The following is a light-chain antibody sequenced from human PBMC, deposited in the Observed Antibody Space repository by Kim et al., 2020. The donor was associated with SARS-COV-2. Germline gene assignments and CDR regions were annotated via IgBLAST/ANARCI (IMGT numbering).Light chain of an antibody. CDR3: QQSYTSPYT. CDR1: QTMSTF. V-gene: IGKV1-39*01. CDR2: AAS. Sequence: SVAVGDRATSTCRASQTMSTFVNWYQQKAGKAPELLIYAASTLQTGVPSRFSGSGSGSDFTLAITSLQLEDLASYYCQQSYTSPYTFGQGTKLEI. J-gene: IGKJ2*01.